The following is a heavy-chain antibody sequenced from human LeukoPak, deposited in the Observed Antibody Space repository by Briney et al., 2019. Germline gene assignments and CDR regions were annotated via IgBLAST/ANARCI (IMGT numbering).Heavy chain of an antibody. V-gene: IGHV3-7*01. CDR3: ARDGWSPDY. CDR1: GFTFSRYW. Sequence: PGGSLRPSCAASGFTFSRYWMSWVRQAPGKGLEWVANIKQDGSEKYYVDSVKGRFTISRDNAKNSLYLQMNSLRAEDTAVYYCARDGWSPDYWGQGTLVTVSS. CDR2: IKQDGSEK. J-gene: IGHJ4*02.